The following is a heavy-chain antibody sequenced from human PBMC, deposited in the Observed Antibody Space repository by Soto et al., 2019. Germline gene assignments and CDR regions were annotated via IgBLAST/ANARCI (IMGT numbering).Heavy chain of an antibody. CDR2: MVPSYSYT. V-gene: IGHV5-10-1*01. Sequence: PVESLKISCKGSGYSFTSYWISWVRQMPGKGLEWMGRMVPSYSYTNYSPSFQDHVTISADKSISTAYLKWSSLKASDTAMYYCARQTEYSSTRPYYYYGMDVWGQGTTVTVSS. J-gene: IGHJ6*02. CDR3: ARQTEYSSTRPYYYYGMDV. D-gene: IGHD6-6*01. CDR1: GYSFTSYW.